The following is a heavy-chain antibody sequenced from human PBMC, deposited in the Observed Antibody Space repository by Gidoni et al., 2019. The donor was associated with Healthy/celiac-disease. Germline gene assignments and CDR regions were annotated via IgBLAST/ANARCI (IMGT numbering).Heavy chain of an antibody. CDR1: GYNFTSYG. V-gene: IGHV1-18*01. J-gene: IGHJ5*02. CDR2: ISAYNGNT. Sequence: QVQLVQSGAEVKQPGASGKVSCKASGYNFTSYGISWVRQAPGPGLEWMGWISAYNGNTNYAQKLQGRVTMTTDTSTSTAYMELRSLRSDDTAVYYCARGTLYSVSYDWFDPWGQGTLVTVSS. D-gene: IGHD1-26*01. CDR3: ARGTLYSVSYDWFDP.